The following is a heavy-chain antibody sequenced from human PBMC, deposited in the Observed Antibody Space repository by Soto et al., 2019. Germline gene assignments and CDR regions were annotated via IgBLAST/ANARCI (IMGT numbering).Heavy chain of an antibody. CDR2: ISGSRDST. V-gene: IGHV3-23*01. Sequence: EVQLLESGGGLVQPGGSLRLSCAASGFTFSSYAMSWVRQAPRKGLEWVSGISGSRDSTYYADSGSGRFTISRDSSKITLYLQMNTPRAEDTAVYYCARDRVGAAAGPTKFYGMDVWGQATTVTVSS. J-gene: IGHJ6*02. CDR3: ARDRVGAAAGPTKFYGMDV. CDR1: GFTFSSYA. D-gene: IGHD6-13*01.